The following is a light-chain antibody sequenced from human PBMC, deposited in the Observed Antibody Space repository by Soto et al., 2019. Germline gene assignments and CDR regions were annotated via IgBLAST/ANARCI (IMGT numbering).Light chain of an antibody. V-gene: IGKV3-15*01. Sequence: EIVLTQSPVTLSLSPGERATLSCRASQSVGRDLAWYQQKPGQAPRLLIYGASTWATGIPASFSGSGSGAEFTLTISSLQSEDFAVYYCQQYNDWPFTFGGGTKVDIK. CDR3: QQYNDWPFT. CDR2: GAS. J-gene: IGKJ4*01. CDR1: QSVGRD.